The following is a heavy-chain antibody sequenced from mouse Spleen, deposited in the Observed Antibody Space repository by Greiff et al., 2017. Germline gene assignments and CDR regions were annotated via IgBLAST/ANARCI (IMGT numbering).Heavy chain of an antibody. J-gene: IGHJ3*01. Sequence: VQLQQSGAELVRPGASVKLSCTASGFNIKDDYMHWVKQRPEQGLEWIGWIDPENGDTEYASKFQGKATITADTSSNTAYLQLSSLTSEDTAVYYCTTGYYGTWFAYWGQGTLVTVSA. D-gene: IGHD1-1*01. CDR3: TTGYYGTWFAY. CDR1: GFNIKDDY. CDR2: IDPENGDT. V-gene: IGHV14-4*01.